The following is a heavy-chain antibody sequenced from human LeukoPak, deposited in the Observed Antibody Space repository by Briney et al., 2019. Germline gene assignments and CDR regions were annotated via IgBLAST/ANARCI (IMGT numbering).Heavy chain of an antibody. CDR2: IKYDGREK. CDR3: ARTQCISTRCSHYFDY. D-gene: IGHD2-2*01. CDR1: GFTFGSYW. Sequence: GRSLRLSCAASGFTFGSYWMSWVRQAPGKGLEWVANIKYDGREKIYADSVKGRLTISRDNSKNSVYLEVNSLRAEDTAVYYCARTQCISTRCSHYFDYWGQGTLVAVSA. J-gene: IGHJ4*02. V-gene: IGHV3-7*05.